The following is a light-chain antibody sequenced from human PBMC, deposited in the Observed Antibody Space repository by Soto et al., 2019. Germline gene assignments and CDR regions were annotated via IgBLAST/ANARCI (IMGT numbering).Light chain of an antibody. Sequence: SYHLTQPPSVSVAPCPTARITWGGDNIGSKSVHWDQVRPGHAPVLVVHDDSDRPSGIPDRFSGANSGNTATLTITRVEAGDEADYFCQVWDPHTDHVIFGRGTMVTVL. CDR3: QVWDPHTDHVI. J-gene: IGLJ2*01. V-gene: IGLV3-21*02. CDR2: DDS. CDR1: NIGSKS.